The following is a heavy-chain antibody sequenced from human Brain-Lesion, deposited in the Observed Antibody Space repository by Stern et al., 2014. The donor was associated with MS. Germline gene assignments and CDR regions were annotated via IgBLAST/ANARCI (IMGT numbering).Heavy chain of an antibody. V-gene: IGHV4-39*01. D-gene: IGHD2-15*01. CDR1: GGSVSSTSYA. CDR2: ISYSGNT. CDR3: AGEEDIRYCSGGSCTGNWFDP. Sequence: QVQLVESGPGLVKPSETLSLTCTVAGGSVSSTSYAWAWIRQPPGKGLEWIGTISYSGNTYYSPPQKSHLTFSLDTPKNQFPLQLGSVTAADTAVYYCAGEEDIRYCSGGSCTGNWFDPWGQGTLVTVSS. J-gene: IGHJ5*02.